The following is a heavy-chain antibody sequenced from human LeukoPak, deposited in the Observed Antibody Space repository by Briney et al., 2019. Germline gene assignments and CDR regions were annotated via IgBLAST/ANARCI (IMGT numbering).Heavy chain of an antibody. Sequence: GGSLGLSCAASGFTFSSYSMSWVRQAPRKGLEWVSSISSSSSYIYYADSVKDRFTISRDNAKNSLYLQMNSLRAEDTAVYYCASSGDALDYWGQGTLVTVSS. J-gene: IGHJ4*02. D-gene: IGHD3-10*01. CDR3: ASSGDALDY. V-gene: IGHV3-21*01. CDR2: ISSSSSYI. CDR1: GFTFSSYS.